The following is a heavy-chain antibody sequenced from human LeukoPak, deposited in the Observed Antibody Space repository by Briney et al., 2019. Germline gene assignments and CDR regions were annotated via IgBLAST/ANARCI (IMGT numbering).Heavy chain of an antibody. Sequence: SETLSFTCTVSGGSTSSSSYYWGWIRRPPGKGLESIGSIYYSGSPYHTPSLKSSVSIYVDTSTTQFSRRISSVTAADTSVSYCARDVGFITMVRGVMNNNCCDPWGQGTRVTVS. CDR1: GGSTSSSSYY. D-gene: IGHD3-10*01. CDR2: IYYSGSP. CDR3: ARDVGFITMVRGVMNNNCCDP. J-gene: IGHJ5*02. V-gene: IGHV4-39*02.